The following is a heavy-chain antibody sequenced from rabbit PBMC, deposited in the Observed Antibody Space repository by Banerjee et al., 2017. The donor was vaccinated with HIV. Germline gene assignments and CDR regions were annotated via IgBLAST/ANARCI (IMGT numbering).Heavy chain of an antibody. V-gene: IGHV1S40*01. CDR1: GFSFSSGYD. Sequence: QSLEESGGDLVKPGASLTLTCTASGFSFSSGYDMCWVRQAPGKGLEWIACIYTGSSGSTWYASWVNGRVTISKTSSTTVTLQMTSLTAADAATYFGTRDPLNTDNYYLWGPDPGHRL. D-gene: IGHD1-1*01. CDR2: IYTGSSGST. CDR3: TRDPLNTDNYYL. J-gene: IGHJ4*01.